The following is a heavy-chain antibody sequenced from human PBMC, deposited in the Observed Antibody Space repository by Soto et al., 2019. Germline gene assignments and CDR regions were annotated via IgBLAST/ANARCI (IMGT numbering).Heavy chain of an antibody. Sequence: QVQLVQSGAELKDPGASVKVSCKASGDTFTNYYIHWVRQAPGQGLEWMGTIDPSGTTTFYAQNLQGRVTMTRDTSTGTLYIELSSLRSEDTAVYYCARLKVTSGLSYWGQGTLVTVSS. V-gene: IGHV1-46*01. D-gene: IGHD6-19*01. CDR3: ARLKVTSGLSY. J-gene: IGHJ4*02. CDR2: IDPSGTTT. CDR1: GDTFTNYY.